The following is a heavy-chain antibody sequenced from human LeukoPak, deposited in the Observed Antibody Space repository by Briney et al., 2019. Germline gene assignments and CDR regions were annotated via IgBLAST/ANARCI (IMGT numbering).Heavy chain of an antibody. CDR3: ARNQRRLDY. V-gene: IGHV3-7*01. Sequence: GGSLRLSCAASGFTFSSYWMSWVRQPPGKGLEWVANIKQDGSEKYYADSVKGRFTISRDNAKNSLYLQVNSLRAEDTAVYYCARNQRRLDYWGQGTLVTVSS. D-gene: IGHD1-14*01. J-gene: IGHJ4*02. CDR2: IKQDGSEK. CDR1: GFTFSSYW.